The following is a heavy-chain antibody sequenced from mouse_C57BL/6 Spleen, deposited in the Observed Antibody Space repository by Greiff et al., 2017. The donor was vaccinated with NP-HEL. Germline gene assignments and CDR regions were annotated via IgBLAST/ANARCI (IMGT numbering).Heavy chain of an antibody. D-gene: IGHD2-4*01. V-gene: IGHV1-39*01. J-gene: IGHJ4*01. CDR2: INPNYGTT. Sequence: VQLQQSGPELVKPGASVKISCKASGYSFTDYNMNWVKQSNGKSLEWIGVINPNYGTTSYNQKFKGKATLTVDQSSSTAYMQLNSLTSEDSAVYYCAIYYDYDGSYAMDYWGQGTSVTVSS. CDR3: AIYYDYDGSYAMDY. CDR1: GYSFTDYN.